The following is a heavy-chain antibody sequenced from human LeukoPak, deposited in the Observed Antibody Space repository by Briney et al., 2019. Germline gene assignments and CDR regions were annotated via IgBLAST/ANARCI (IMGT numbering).Heavy chain of an antibody. J-gene: IGHJ4*02. V-gene: IGHV4-34*01. D-gene: IGHD6-19*01. CDR2: INHSGST. CDR3: ARGRRGAVAGTFDY. CDR1: GGSFSGYY. Sequence: SETLSLTCAVYGGSFSGYYWSWIRQPPGKGLEWIGEINHSGSTNYNPSLKGRVTISVDTSKNQFSLKLSSVTAADTAVYYCARGRRGAVAGTFDYWGQGTLVTVSS.